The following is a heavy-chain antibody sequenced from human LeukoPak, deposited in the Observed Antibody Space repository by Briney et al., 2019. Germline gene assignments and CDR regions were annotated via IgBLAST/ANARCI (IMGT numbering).Heavy chain of an antibody. V-gene: IGHV4-39*01. CDR2: TYYSGST. J-gene: IGHJ6*02. Sequence: PSETLSLTCTVSGGSISNSNYYWDWIRQPPGKGLEWIGTTYYSGSTYYNPSLKDRVTISVDTSKNQFSLRLSSVNPADTAVYYCAKWLLFNRYYYGIGVWGRGTTVTVSS. CDR1: GGSISNSNYY. D-gene: IGHD5-24*01. CDR3: AKWLLFNRYYYGIGV.